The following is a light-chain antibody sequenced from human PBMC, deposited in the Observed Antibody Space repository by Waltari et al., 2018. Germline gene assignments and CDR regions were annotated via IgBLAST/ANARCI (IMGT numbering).Light chain of an antibody. CDR1: QNCNRY. CDR3: KHYVRLPVT. Sequence: CRDSQNCNRYLAWYQQKPGQAPRLLIYFASTRAAGIADRFSGSGFGTDFTLTISRVEPEDSAVYYCKHYVRLPVTFGQGTKVEIK. V-gene: IGKV3-20*01. J-gene: IGKJ1*01. CDR2: FAS.